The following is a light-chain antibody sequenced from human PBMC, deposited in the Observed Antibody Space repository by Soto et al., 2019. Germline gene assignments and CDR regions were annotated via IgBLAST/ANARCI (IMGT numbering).Light chain of an antibody. CDR3: AAWDESLNGVL. CDR1: GSNIGSYT. J-gene: IGLJ2*01. CDR2: RDS. V-gene: IGLV1-44*01. Sequence: QSVLTQPTSASGTPGQRVTISCSGSGSNIGSYTVTWYQHLPGAAPRVLIYRDSERPSGVPDRISGSKSGTSASLTLSGLQSEDEADYYCAAWDESLNGVLFGGETKLTVL.